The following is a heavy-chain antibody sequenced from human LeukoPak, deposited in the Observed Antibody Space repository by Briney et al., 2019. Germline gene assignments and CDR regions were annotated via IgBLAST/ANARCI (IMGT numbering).Heavy chain of an antibody. Sequence: GSSVKVSCKDSGGTFSSYSVNWVRQAPGQGLEWMGGSIPLFGKAHYAQKFQGRVTMTTDESTRTAFMELSGLTSQDTAVYYCARDVADESSGYYSSWGQGTVVVVSS. CDR2: SIPLFGKA. CDR3: ARDVADESSGYYSS. D-gene: IGHD3-22*01. J-gene: IGHJ4*02. CDR1: GGTFSSYS. V-gene: IGHV1-69*05.